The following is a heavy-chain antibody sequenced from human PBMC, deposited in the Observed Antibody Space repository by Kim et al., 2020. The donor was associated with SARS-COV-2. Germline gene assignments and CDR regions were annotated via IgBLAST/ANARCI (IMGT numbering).Heavy chain of an antibody. V-gene: IGHV3-21*01. J-gene: IGHJ5*01. CDR3: ASASFIAPPLTNWFDF. CDR2: ISSSSSYI. Sequence: GGSLRLSCAASGFTFSSYSMNWVRQAPGKGLEWVSSISSSSSYIYYADSVKGRFTISRDNAKNTQYLQMNSLRAEDKAVDYCASASFIAPPLTNWFDFWG. D-gene: IGHD6-6*01. CDR1: GFTFSSYS.